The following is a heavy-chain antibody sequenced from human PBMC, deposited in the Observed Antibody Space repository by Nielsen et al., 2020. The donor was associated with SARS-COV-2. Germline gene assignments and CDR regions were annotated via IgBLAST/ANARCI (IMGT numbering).Heavy chain of an antibody. V-gene: IGHV1-2*04. J-gene: IGHJ3*02. D-gene: IGHD6-13*01. CDR2: INPNSGGT. Sequence: WVRQAPGQGLEWMGWINPNSGGTNYAQKFQGWVTMTRDTSISTAYMELSRLRSDDTAVYYCARCAGYSSSWYAFDIWGQGTMVTVSS. CDR3: ARCAGYSSSWYAFDI.